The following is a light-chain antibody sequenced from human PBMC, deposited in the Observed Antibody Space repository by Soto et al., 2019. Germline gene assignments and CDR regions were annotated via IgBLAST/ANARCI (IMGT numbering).Light chain of an antibody. CDR2: RNS. V-gene: IGLV1-47*01. J-gene: IGLJ1*01. CDR1: ASTIGRNY. CDR3: AAWDDNLSGLYV. Sequence: QSVLTQSPSASGTPGQRVTISCSGSASTIGRNYVYWYQQLPGTAPKLLIYRNSQRPSGVPDRFSDSKSGTSASLAISGLRSEDEADYYCAAWDDNLSGLYVFGAGTKVTV.